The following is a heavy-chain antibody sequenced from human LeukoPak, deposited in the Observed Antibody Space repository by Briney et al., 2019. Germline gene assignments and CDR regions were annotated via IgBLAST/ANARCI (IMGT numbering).Heavy chain of an antibody. D-gene: IGHD3-3*01. CDR1: GFTFYSYA. Sequence: PGGSLRLSCAASGFTFYSYAMSWVRQAPGKGLEWVSSISASGGRTNYADSVNGRFIISRDNSKNTLYLQLNSLRAEDTAVYYCGKGGGSAYYYYMDVRGKGTTVTVSS. CDR2: ISASGGRT. V-gene: IGHV3-23*01. CDR3: GKGGGSAYYYYMDV. J-gene: IGHJ6*03.